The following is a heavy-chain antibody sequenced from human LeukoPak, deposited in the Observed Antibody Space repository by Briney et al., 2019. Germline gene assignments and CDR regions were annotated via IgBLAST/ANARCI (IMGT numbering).Heavy chain of an antibody. CDR3: ARGIAARPPYYYYMDV. CDR1: GGTFSSYA. V-gene: IGHV1-69*05. CDR2: IIPIFGTA. J-gene: IGHJ6*03. D-gene: IGHD6-6*01. Sequence: SVKVSCKASGGTFSSYAISWVRQAPGQGLKWMGGIIPIFGTANYAQKFQGRVTITTDESTSTAYMELSSLRSEDTAVYYCARGIAARPPYYYYMDVWGKGTTVTVSS.